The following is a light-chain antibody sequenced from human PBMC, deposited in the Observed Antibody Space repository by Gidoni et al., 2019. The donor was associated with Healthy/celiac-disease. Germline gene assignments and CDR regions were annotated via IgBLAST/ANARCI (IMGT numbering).Light chain of an antibody. V-gene: IGLV3-25*03. CDR2: KDS. CDR3: QSADSSGTYV. J-gene: IGLJ1*01. CDR1: ALPNQY. Sequence: SYELTQPPSVSVSPGQTARITCSGDALPNQYAYWYQQKPVQAPVLVIYKDSERPSGLPERFSGSSSGTTVTLTISGVQAEDEADYYCQSADSSGTYVFGTGTKVTVL.